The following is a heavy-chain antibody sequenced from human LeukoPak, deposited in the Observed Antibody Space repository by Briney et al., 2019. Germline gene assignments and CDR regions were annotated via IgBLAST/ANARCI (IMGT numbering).Heavy chain of an antibody. CDR1: GFTFSSYT. CDR3: ARDPSPTADTIFGVASI. D-gene: IGHD3-3*01. Sequence: PGGSLRLSCAASGFTFSSYTMNWVRQAPGKGLEWVSSISSSSSYIYYADSVKGRFTISRDNAKKSLYLQMNSLRAEDTAVYYCARDPSPTADTIFGVASIWGQGTLVTVSS. CDR2: ISSSSSYI. V-gene: IGHV3-21*01. J-gene: IGHJ4*02.